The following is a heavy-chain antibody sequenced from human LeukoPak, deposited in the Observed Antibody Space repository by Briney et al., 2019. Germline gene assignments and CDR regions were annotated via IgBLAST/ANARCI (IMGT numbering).Heavy chain of an antibody. CDR2: ISAYNGNT. V-gene: IGHV1-18*04. CDR1: GYTFTRYG. CDR3: AREDSDYGDYIRLDY. J-gene: IGHJ4*02. D-gene: IGHD4-17*01. Sequence: GASVKVSCKASGYTFTRYGITWVRQAPGQGLEWMGWISAYNGNTNYAQKLQGRVTMTTDTSTSTAYMELRSLRSDDTAIYYCAREDSDYGDYIRLDYWGQGTLVTVSS.